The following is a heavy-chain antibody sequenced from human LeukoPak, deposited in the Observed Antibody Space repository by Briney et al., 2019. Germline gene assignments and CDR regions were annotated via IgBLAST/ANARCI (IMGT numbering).Heavy chain of an antibody. D-gene: IGHD3-9*01. CDR1: GYTFTGYY. J-gene: IGHJ4*02. V-gene: IGHV1-2*02. CDR2: INPNSGGT. CDR3: ARGRLVTTLYYYDY. Sequence: SVKVSCKASGYTFTGYYMHWVRQAPGQGLEWMGWINPNSGGTNYAQKFQGRVTMTRDTSISTAYMELSRLRSDDTAVYYCARGRLVTTLYYYDYWGQGTLVTVSS.